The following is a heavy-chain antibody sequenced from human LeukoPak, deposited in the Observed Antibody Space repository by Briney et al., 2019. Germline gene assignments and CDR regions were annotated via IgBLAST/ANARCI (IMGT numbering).Heavy chain of an antibody. CDR3: AKDARYYDFWNDYTYYFDY. CDR2: ISGSGVTT. J-gene: IGHJ4*02. CDR1: GFTFSSYS. Sequence: GGSLRLSCAASGFTFSSYSMNWVRQVPGKGLEWVSTISGSGVTTYYADSVKGRFTISRDNSKNTLYLQMNSLRAEDTAVYYCAKDARYYDFWNDYTYYFDYWGQGTLVTVSS. D-gene: IGHD3-3*01. V-gene: IGHV3-23*01.